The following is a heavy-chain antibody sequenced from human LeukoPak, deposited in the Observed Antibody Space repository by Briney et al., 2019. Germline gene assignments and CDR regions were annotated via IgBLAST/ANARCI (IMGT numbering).Heavy chain of an antibody. CDR2: TYYRSKWYN. CDR1: GDSVSSNTAG. J-gene: IGHJ3*02. V-gene: IGHV6-1*01. CDR3: ATSSWYGLNAFDI. Sequence: SQTLSLTCAISGDSVSSNTAGWSWIRQSPSRGLGWLGRTYYRSKWYNDDAGSVKSRITINADTAKNQFSLQLNSVTPEDTALYYCATSSWYGLNAFDIWGQGTMVTVSS. D-gene: IGHD6-13*01.